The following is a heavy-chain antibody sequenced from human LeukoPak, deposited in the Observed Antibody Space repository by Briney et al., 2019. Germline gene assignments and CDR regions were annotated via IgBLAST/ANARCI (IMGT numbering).Heavy chain of an antibody. D-gene: IGHD1-26*01. J-gene: IGHJ4*02. V-gene: IGHV3-73*01. Sequence: PGGSLRLSCAASGFTFSGSAMHWVRQASGEGLEWVCRIRSKANSYATAYAASVKGRFTISRDDSKNTAYLQMNSLKTEDTAVYYCTTMGATTDYWGQGTLVTVSS. CDR3: TTMGATTDY. CDR1: GFTFSGSA. CDR2: IRSKANSYAT.